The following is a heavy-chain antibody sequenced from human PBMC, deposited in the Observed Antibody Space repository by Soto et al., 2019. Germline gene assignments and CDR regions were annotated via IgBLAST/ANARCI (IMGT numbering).Heavy chain of an antibody. Sequence: GGSLRLSCTASGFTFGDYAMSWFRQAPGKWLEWVGFIRSKAYGGTTEYAASVKGRFTISRDNAKNSLYLQMNSLRDEDTAVYYCARDLEGYYYDSSGYPIRAFDYWGQGXLVTVYS. CDR1: GFTFGDYA. V-gene: IGHV3-49*03. D-gene: IGHD3-22*01. CDR2: IRSKAYGGTT. J-gene: IGHJ4*02. CDR3: ARDLEGYYYDSSGYPIRAFDY.